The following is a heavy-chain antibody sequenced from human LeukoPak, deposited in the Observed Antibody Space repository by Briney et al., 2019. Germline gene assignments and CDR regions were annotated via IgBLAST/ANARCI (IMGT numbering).Heavy chain of an antibody. CDR1: GFTFSNHG. CDR2: IWSEGSDK. J-gene: IGHJ5*02. D-gene: IGHD3-16*01. V-gene: IGHV3-33*01. Sequence: PGGSLRLSCAASGFTFSNHGMHWVRQAPGKGLEWVALIWSEGSDKYYADSVKGRFTISRDNSNNTLYLHMNSLRADDTAVYYCARSFTSRGIDWFDPWGQGTLVTVSS. CDR3: ARSFTSRGIDWFDP.